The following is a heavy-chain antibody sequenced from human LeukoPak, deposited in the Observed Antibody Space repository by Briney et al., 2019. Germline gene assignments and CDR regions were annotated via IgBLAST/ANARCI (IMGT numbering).Heavy chain of an antibody. CDR2: INPNSGGT. J-gene: IGHJ5*02. CDR1: GYSFNDKY. CDR3: ARAGGRGWFDP. V-gene: IGHV1-2*02. Sequence: ASVKVSCKASGYSFNDKYLHWVRQAPGQGLEWMGSINPNSGGTNYAQKFQGRVTMTTDTSMSTAYMELSRLTSDDTAVYYYARAGGRGWFDPWGQGTLVTVSS.